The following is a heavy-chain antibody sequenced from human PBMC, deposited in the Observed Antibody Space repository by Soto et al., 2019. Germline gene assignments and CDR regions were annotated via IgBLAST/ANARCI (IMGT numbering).Heavy chain of an antibody. CDR3: AKKPDGYGAHPDFDA. J-gene: IGHJ4*02. CDR1: GGTFSSHA. V-gene: IGHV1-69*01. Sequence: VYCKASGGTFSSHAISWVRQAPGQVLEWMGGIIPIFGTANYAQKFQGRVTITADEYTLYLQMNSLRTEDTAVYYCAKKPDGYGAHPDFDAWGQGTLVTVSS. CDR2: IIPIFGTA. D-gene: IGHD5-18*01.